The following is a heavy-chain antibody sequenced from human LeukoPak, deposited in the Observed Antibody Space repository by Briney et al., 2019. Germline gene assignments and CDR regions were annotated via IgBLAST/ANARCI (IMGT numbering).Heavy chain of an antibody. CDR3: ARDLYSGSYYGDY. CDR1: GLTLSSYW. Sequence: QPGGSLRLSCAASGLTLSSYWMSWVRQAPGKGLEWVANIKQDGSETNYVDSVKGRFTISRDNAKNSLYLQMNSLRAEDTAVYYCARDLYSGSYYGDYWGQGTLVTVSS. CDR2: IKQDGSET. V-gene: IGHV3-7*01. J-gene: IGHJ4*02. D-gene: IGHD1-26*01.